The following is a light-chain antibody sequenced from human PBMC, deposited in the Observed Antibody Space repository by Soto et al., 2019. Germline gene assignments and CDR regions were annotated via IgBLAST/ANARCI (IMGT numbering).Light chain of an antibody. CDR3: QSYDSSLTGPKVL. J-gene: IGLJ2*01. CDR2: GNS. Sequence: QSALTQPPSVSGAPGQSVTIACTGSSSNIGAGYDVHWYQQFPGTAHKLLTYGNSNRPSGVPARFSGSKSGSSASLAITGLQADDEADYYCQSYDSSLTGPKVLFGGGTKLTVL. V-gene: IGLV1-40*01. CDR1: SSNIGAGYD.